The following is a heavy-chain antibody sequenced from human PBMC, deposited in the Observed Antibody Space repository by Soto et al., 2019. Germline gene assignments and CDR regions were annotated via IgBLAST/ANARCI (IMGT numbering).Heavy chain of an antibody. CDR1: GFAISDYY. CDR2: VYLGDST. Sequence: GGSLRLSCAVSGFAISDYYMSWVRQAPGKGLEWVSVVYLGDSTFYADSVKGRFTIFRDDSKNTLYLQMNSLRAEDTAVYYCARDLNPSGGSCWWGQGTLVTVS. D-gene: IGHD2-15*01. CDR3: ARDLNPSGGSCW. V-gene: IGHV3-53*01. J-gene: IGHJ4*02.